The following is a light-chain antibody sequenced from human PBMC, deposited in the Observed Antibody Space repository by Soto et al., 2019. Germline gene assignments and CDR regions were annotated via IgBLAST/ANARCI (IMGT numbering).Light chain of an antibody. CDR1: SSDVGGNNF. CDR3: SSYAGSSNYV. J-gene: IGLJ1*01. Sequence: SALTQPPSASGSPGQSVTISCTGTSSDVGGNNFVSWYQQHPGKAPKLMIYEVNKRPSGVPDRFSGSKSGNTASLTVSGLQAEDEADYYCSSYAGSSNYVFGAGTKVTVL. V-gene: IGLV2-8*01. CDR2: EVN.